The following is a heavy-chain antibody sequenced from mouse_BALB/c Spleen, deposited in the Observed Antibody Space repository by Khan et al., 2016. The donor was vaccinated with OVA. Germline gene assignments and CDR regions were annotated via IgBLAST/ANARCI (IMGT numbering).Heavy chain of an antibody. CDR2: INPITGYT. CDR3: ARAGVYDGYYAWFAY. V-gene: IGHV1-7*01. D-gene: IGHD2-3*01. J-gene: IGHJ3*01. CDR1: GYTFTSYW. Sequence: QVQLKQSGAELAKPGASVKMSCKASGYTFTSYWMHWVKQRPGQGLVWIGYINPITGYTDYNQRFKDKATLTADKSSSTAYMQLSSLTSEDSAVDYCARAGVYDGYYAWFAYWGQGTLVTVSA.